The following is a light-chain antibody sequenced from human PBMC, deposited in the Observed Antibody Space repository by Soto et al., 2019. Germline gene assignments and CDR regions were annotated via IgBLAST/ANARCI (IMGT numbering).Light chain of an antibody. J-gene: IGKJ2*01. CDR1: QSIGSW. CDR3: QQYNDFLYT. V-gene: IGKV1-5*03. Sequence: DIQMTQSPSTLSASVGDGVTITCRASQSIGSWLAWYQQKPGKAPKLLIYKATNLQSGVPSRFSGSGSGTGFSLTISGVQAVDSATYFCQQYNDFLYTFGRGTKLEI. CDR2: KAT.